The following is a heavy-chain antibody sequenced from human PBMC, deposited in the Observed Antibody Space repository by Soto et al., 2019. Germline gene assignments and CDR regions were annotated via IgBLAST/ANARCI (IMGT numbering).Heavy chain of an antibody. D-gene: IGHD6-13*01. CDR2: INHSGST. CDR3: ARSGYSSSWYRWDWFDP. CDR1: GGSFSGYY. V-gene: IGHV4-34*01. J-gene: IGHJ5*02. Sequence: SETLSLTCAVYGGSFSGYYWSWIRQPPGKGLEWIGEINHSGSTNYNPSLKSRVTISVDTSKNQFSLKLSSVTAADTAVYYCARSGYSSSWYRWDWFDPWGQGTLVTVSS.